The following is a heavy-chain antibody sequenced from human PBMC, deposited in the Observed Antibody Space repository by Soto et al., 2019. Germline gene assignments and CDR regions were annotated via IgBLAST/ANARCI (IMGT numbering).Heavy chain of an antibody. Sequence: QVQLQESGPGLVKPSETLSLTCTVSGGSISSYYWSWIRQPAGKGLEWIGRIYTSGSTNYNPSLKSRVTMSVGTSKNQFSLKLGSVTAADKGVYYCARSAHSSSWYYYYGMDVWGQGTTVTVSS. CDR1: GGSISSYY. CDR3: ARSAHSSSWYYYYGMDV. V-gene: IGHV4-4*07. D-gene: IGHD6-13*01. CDR2: IYTSGST. J-gene: IGHJ6*02.